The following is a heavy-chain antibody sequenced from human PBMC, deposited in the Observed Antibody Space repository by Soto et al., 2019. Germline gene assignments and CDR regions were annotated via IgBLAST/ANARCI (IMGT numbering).Heavy chain of an antibody. D-gene: IGHD6-6*01. Sequence: SETLSLTCTVSGGSVSSGSYYWSWIRQPPGKGLEWIGYIYYSGSTNYNPSLKSRVTISVDTSKNQFSLKLSSVTAADTAVYYCASSPGVAAQGTYYYYYMDVWGKGTTVTVSS. CDR3: ASSPGVAAQGTYYYYYMDV. CDR2: IYYSGST. CDR1: GGSVSSGSYY. V-gene: IGHV4-61*01. J-gene: IGHJ6*03.